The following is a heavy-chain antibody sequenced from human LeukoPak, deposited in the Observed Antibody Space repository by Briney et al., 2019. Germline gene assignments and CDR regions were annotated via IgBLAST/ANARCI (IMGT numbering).Heavy chain of an antibody. V-gene: IGHV3-23*01. D-gene: IGHD6-13*01. J-gene: IGHJ4*02. CDR1: GFTFSSYA. CDR3: AKDRLGIAAAGTSDY. CDR2: ISGSGGST. Sequence: GGSLRLSCAASGFTFSSYAMSWVRQAPGKGLEWVSAISGSGGSTYYADSVKGRLTISRDNSKNTLYLQMNSLRAEDTAVYYCAKDRLGIAAAGTSDYWGQGTLVTVSS.